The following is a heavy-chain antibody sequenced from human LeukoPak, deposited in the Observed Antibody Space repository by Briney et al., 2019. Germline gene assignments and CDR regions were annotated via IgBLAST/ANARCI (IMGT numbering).Heavy chain of an antibody. CDR3: ARGGGYYYGVDY. Sequence: SETLSLTCTVSGFSISSGGYYWSWIRQHPGKGLEWIGYIYYSGSTYYNPSLKSRVTISVDTSKNQFSLKLSSVTAAETAVYYCARGGGYYYGVDYWGQGTLVTVSS. D-gene: IGHD3-22*01. CDR1: GFSISSGGYY. V-gene: IGHV4-31*03. J-gene: IGHJ4*02. CDR2: IYYSGST.